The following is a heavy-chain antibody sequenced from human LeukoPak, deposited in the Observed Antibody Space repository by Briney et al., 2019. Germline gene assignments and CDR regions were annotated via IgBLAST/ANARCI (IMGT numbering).Heavy chain of an antibody. CDR2: SNPSRAGT. J-gene: IGHJ4*02. Sequence: ASVKVSCKASGYTFTNYYMHWVRQAPGQGLEWMGVSNPSRAGTNYAQKFRGRVTMTRDTSTSTVYMGLSSRGSEDTAVYYCAREQGGGTFEYWGQGTLVTVSS. CDR3: AREQGGGTFEY. CDR1: GYTFTNYY. D-gene: IGHD3-16*01. V-gene: IGHV1-46*01.